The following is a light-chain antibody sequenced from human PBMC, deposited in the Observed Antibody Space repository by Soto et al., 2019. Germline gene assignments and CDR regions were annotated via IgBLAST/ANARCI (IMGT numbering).Light chain of an antibody. Sequence: MTLSPVTVSLSKRERATLSCRASQSVSSNLAWYQQKPGQAPSLLIYGAFTRATGIPARFSGTGSGTEFTLTICSLQSEDFTRYWCQEYNVWLLTFGQVAKVDIK. V-gene: IGKV3-15*01. J-gene: IGKJ1*01. CDR1: QSVSSN. CDR2: GAF. CDR3: QEYNVWLLT.